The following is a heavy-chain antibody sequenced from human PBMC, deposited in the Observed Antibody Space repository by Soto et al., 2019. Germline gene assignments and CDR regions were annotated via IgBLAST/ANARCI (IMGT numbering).Heavy chain of an antibody. V-gene: IGHV3-30*03. CDR3: ARGGRQWLVTPDVTS. J-gene: IGHJ5*02. CDR1: GFTFSDYA. Sequence: VQLVESGGGVVQPGRSLRLSCAASGFTFSDYAMHWVRQAPGKGLEWVAVVSHDGRNTHYAGSVKGRFTISRDSSKKTVSLEMTSPSAADMAAYYCARGGRQWLVTPDVTSWGQGALVTGSS. D-gene: IGHD6-19*01. CDR2: VSHDGRNT.